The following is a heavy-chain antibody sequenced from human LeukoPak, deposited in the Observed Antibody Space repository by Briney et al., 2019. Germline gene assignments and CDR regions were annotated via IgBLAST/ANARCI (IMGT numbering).Heavy chain of an antibody. J-gene: IGHJ4*02. CDR2: ISYDGSNK. CDR3: ARGDLPQYYFDY. V-gene: IGHV3-30-3*01. D-gene: IGHD5-24*01. CDR1: GFTFSSNA. Sequence: PGRSLRLSCAASGFTFSSNAMHWVRQAPGKGLEWVAVISYDGSNKYYADSVKGRFTISRDNSKNTLYLQMNSLRVEDTAVYYCARGDLPQYYFDYWGQGTLVTVSS.